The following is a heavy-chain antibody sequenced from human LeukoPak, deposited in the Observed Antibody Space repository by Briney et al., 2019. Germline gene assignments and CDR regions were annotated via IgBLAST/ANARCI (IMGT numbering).Heavy chain of an antibody. D-gene: IGHD2-15*01. CDR2: ISAYNGNT. Sequence: ASVKVSCKASGYTFTSYGISWVRQAPGQGLEWMGWISAYNGNTNYAQKFQGRVTMTTDTSTSTAYMELSSLRSEDTAVYYCARRVGCSGGSCYSDYYYYYMDVWGKGTTVTISS. CDR1: GYTFTSYG. J-gene: IGHJ6*03. V-gene: IGHV1-18*01. CDR3: ARRVGCSGGSCYSDYYYYYMDV.